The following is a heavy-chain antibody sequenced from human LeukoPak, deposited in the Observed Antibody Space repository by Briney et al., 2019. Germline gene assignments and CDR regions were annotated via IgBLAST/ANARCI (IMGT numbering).Heavy chain of an antibody. CDR2: ISSSGSTI. CDR3: ARDQAIQRRGGYFDY. V-gene: IGHV3-48*03. J-gene: IGHJ4*02. Sequence: PGGSLRLSCTASGLTFSNYAMSWVRQAPGKGLEWVSYISSSGSTIYYADSVKGRFTISRDNAKNSLYLQMNSLRAEDTAVYYCARDQAIQRRGGYFDYWGQGTLVTVSS. CDR1: GLTFSNYA. D-gene: IGHD3-16*01.